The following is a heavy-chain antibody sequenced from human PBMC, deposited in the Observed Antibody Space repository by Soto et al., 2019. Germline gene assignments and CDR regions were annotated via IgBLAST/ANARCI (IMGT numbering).Heavy chain of an antibody. V-gene: IGHV3-74*01. CDR3: ARDRLGYCSSTSCYPTGDYYYYYYMDV. Sequence: GGSLRLSCAASGYTFSNYWMHWVRQAPGKGLVWISRINTDGTTTGYADSVKGRFTISRDNAKNTLYLHMNSLRAEDTAVYYCARDRLGYCSSTSCYPTGDYYYYYYMDVWGKGTTVTVSS. CDR1: GYTFSNYW. CDR2: INTDGTTT. J-gene: IGHJ6*03. D-gene: IGHD2-2*01.